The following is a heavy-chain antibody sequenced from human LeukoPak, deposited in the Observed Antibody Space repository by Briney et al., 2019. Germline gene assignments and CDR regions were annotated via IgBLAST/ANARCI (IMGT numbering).Heavy chain of an antibody. J-gene: IGHJ3*02. CDR3: VGASFSELI. V-gene: IGHV3-7*01. CDR1: GFDFSSFS. Sequence: PGGSLRLSCAASGFDFSSFSMSWVRQAPGKGLEWVANLKEDGTEEEYLDSVKGRFTIFRDNAKNSLDLQMNSLRAEDTAVYYCVGASFSELIWGQGTRVTVSS. CDR2: LKEDGTEE. D-gene: IGHD1-26*01.